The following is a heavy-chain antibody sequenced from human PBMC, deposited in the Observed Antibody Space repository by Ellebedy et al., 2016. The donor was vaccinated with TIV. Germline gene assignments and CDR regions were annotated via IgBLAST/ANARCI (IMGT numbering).Heavy chain of an antibody. CDR3: VQIMITYGGVTRTDAFDV. J-gene: IGHJ3*01. CDR2: IYWDNDD. Sequence: SGPTLVXPTETLTLTCTFSGFSLTATGEGVGWVSQPPGKALDWLAIIYWDNDDRYSSSMRSRLRITKDTSRREVVLTMTNMDPVDTGTYYCVQIMITYGGVTRTDAFDVWGQGILVTVSS. CDR1: GFSLTATGEG. V-gene: IGHV2-5*04. D-gene: IGHD3-16*01.